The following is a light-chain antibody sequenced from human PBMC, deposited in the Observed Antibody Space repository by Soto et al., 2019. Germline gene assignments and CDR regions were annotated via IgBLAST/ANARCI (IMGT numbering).Light chain of an antibody. CDR3: QQLNSYPRT. V-gene: IGKV1-9*01. Sequence: FTPSASSMSTSAADRVTITSPASQGISSYLAWYQQKPGKAPKLLIYAASTLQSGVPSRFSGSGSGTEFTLTISSLQPEDFATYYCQQLNSYPRTFGQGTKVDIK. CDR1: QGISSY. CDR2: AAS. J-gene: IGKJ1*01.